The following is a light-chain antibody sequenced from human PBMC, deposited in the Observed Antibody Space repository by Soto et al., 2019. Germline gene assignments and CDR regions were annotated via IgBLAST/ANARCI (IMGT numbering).Light chain of an antibody. J-gene: IGKJ1*01. Sequence: DIQMTQSPSSLSASVGDRVTITCRASQSISSYLNWYQQKPGKAPKLLIYAASSLQSGVPSRFRGRGSGTDFTLTISSVQPEDFATYYCQQTYRTPQTFGQGTKVEIK. CDR3: QQTYRTPQT. V-gene: IGKV1-39*01. CDR2: AAS. CDR1: QSISSY.